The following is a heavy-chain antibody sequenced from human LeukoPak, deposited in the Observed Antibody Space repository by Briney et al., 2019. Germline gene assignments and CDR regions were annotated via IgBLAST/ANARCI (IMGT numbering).Heavy chain of an antibody. V-gene: IGHV4-59*01. CDR1: GGSISSYY. J-gene: IGHJ6*02. D-gene: IGHD3-3*01. CDR2: IYYSGST. Sequence: PSETLSLTCTVSGGSISSYYWSWIRQPPGKGLEWIGYIYYSGSTNYNPSLKSRVTISVDTSKNQFSLKLSSVTAADTAVYYCARGGLRYDFWSGLGYGMDVWGQGTTVTVSS. CDR3: ARGGLRYDFWSGLGYGMDV.